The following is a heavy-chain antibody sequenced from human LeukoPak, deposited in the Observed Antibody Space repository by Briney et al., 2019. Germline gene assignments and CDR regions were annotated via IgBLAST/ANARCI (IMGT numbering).Heavy chain of an antibody. CDR1: GGSISSYY. J-gene: IGHJ3*02. V-gene: IGHV4-59*01. Sequence: PSETLSLTCTVSGGSISSYYWSWIRQPPGKGLEWIGYIYYSGSTNYNPSLKSRVTISVDTSKNQFSLKLSSVTAAGTAVYYCARRYCSGGSCYLDAFDIWGQGTMVTVSS. D-gene: IGHD2-15*01. CDR2: IYYSGST. CDR3: ARRYCSGGSCYLDAFDI.